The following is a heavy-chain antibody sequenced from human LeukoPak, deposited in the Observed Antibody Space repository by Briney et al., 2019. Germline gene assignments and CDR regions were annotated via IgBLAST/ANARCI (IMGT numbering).Heavy chain of an antibody. V-gene: IGHV1-46*01. CDR1: GYTFTSYY. CDR2: INPSGGST. J-gene: IGHJ4*02. D-gene: IGHD1-7*01. Sequence: ASVKVSCKASGYTFTSYYMHWVRQAPGQGLEWMGIINPSGGSTSYAQKFQGRVTMTRDTSTSTVYMELRSLRSDDTAVYYCAREGGTGTTDYWGQGTLVTVSS. CDR3: AREGGTGTTDY.